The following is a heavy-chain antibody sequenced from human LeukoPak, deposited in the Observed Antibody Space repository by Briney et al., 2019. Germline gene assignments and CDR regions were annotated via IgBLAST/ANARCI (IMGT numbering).Heavy chain of an antibody. V-gene: IGHV4-31*03. D-gene: IGHD2-15*01. CDR1: GGSFSSGGYY. CDR2: IYYSGST. CDR3: ARGPAYCSGGSCYSPMNWFDP. J-gene: IGHJ5*02. Sequence: SETLTLTCTVSGGSFSSGGYYWRWIRQHPGKGLEWIGYIYYSGSTYYNPSLKIRVTISVDTSKNQFSLKLSSVTAADTAVYYCARGPAYCSGGSCYSPMNWFDPWGQGTLVTVSS.